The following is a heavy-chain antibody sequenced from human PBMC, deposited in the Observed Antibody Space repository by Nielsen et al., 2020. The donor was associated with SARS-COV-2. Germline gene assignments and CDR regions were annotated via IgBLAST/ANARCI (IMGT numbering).Heavy chain of an antibody. V-gene: IGHV3-15*01. J-gene: IGHJ4*02. Sequence: GESLKISCAASIFSFSNAWLSWVRQSPGKGLEWVGRIKSKTDGGTADYAAPVKGRFTISRDDSKNTLYLQMNSLKTEDTAVYYCTTDQSSGWSRLGYWGQGTLVTVSS. CDR3: TTDQSSGWSRLGY. D-gene: IGHD3-16*01. CDR2: IKSKTDGGTA. CDR1: IFSFSNAW.